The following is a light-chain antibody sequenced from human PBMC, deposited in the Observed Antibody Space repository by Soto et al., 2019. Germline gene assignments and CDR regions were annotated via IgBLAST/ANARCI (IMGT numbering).Light chain of an antibody. Sequence: EIVLTQSPGTLSLSPGERATLSCRASQSVSSSYLAWYQQKLGQPPRLLIFGASSRATGIPDRFSGSGSGTDFTLTISRLEPEDFAVYYCQQYGTSPRTFGQGTKVEIK. CDR1: QSVSSSY. CDR2: GAS. J-gene: IGKJ1*01. V-gene: IGKV3-20*01. CDR3: QQYGTSPRT.